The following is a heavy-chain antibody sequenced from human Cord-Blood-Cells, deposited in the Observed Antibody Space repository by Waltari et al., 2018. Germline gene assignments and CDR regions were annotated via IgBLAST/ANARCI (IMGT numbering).Heavy chain of an antibody. D-gene: IGHD6-6*01. Sequence: EVQLLESGGGLVQPGGSLRLSCAASGFTFSSYAMSWVRQAPGKGLEWVSAISGSGGRTYYADAVKGRFTISRDNSKNTLYLQMNSLRAEDTAVYYCAKVFGYSSSFDYWGQGTLVTVSS. J-gene: IGHJ4*02. CDR3: AKVFGYSSSFDY. V-gene: IGHV3-23*01. CDR2: ISGSGGRT. CDR1: GFTFSSYA.